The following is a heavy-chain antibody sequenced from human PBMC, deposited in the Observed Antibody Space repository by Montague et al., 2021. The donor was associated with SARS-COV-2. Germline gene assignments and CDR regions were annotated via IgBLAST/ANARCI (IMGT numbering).Heavy chain of an antibody. Sequence: SLSLSFPASGFTFGDYAMHWVRQAPGKGLEWVSGISWNSGSIGYADSVKGRFTISRDNAKNSLYLQMNSLRAEDTALYYCAKDNQWGFYYLDVWGKGTTVTVSS. CDR2: ISWNSGSI. J-gene: IGHJ6*03. D-gene: IGHD1-26*01. CDR1: GFTFGDYA. V-gene: IGHV3-9*01. CDR3: AKDNQWGFYYLDV.